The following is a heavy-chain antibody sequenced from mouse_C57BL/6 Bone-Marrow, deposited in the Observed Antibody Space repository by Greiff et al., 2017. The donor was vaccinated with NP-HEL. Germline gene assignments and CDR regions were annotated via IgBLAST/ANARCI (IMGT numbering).Heavy chain of an antibody. V-gene: IGHV1-81*01. J-gene: IGHJ2*01. Sequence: VKLQQSGAELARPGASVKLSCKASGYTFTSYGISWVKQRPGQGLEWIGEIYPRSGNTYYNEKFKGKATLTADKSSITAYMQLRSLTSEDSAVYFCARMDYYGCRAHWGPGTTLTVSS. D-gene: IGHD1-1*01. CDR1: GYTFTSYG. CDR2: IYPRSGNT. CDR3: ARMDYYGCRAH.